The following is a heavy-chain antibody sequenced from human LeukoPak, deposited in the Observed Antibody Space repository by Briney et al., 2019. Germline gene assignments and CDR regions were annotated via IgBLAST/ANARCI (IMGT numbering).Heavy chain of an antibody. D-gene: IGHD2-15*01. V-gene: IGHV4-61*05. CDR2: IYYSGST. J-gene: IGHJ5*02. CDR3: ARGYWDYCSGGSCYQFFDP. CDR1: GGSITSSSYH. Sequence: SETLSLTCTVSGGSITSSSYHWGWIRQPPGKGLEWIGYIYYSGSTNYNPSLKSRVTISVDTSKNQFSLKLSSVTAADTAVYYCARGYWDYCSGGSCYQFFDPWGQGTLVTVSS.